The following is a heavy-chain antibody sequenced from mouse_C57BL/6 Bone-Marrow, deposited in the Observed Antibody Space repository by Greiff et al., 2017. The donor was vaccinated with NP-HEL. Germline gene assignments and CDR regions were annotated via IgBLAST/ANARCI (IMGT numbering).Heavy chain of an antibody. J-gene: IGHJ4*01. V-gene: IGHV1-52*01. D-gene: IGHD2-4*01. CDR2: IDPSDSET. CDR1: GYTFTSYW. Sequence: VQLQQSGAELVRPGSSVKLSCKASGYTFTSYWMHWVKQRPIQGLEWIGNIDPSDSETPYNQKFKDKATLTVDKSSSTAYMQLSSLTSEDSAVYYCARIYYDYDRPYYYAMDYWGQGTSVTVSS. CDR3: ARIYYDYDRPYYYAMDY.